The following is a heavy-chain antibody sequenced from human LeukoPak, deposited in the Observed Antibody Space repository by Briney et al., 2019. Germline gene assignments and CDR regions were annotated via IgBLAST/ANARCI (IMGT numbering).Heavy chain of an antibody. D-gene: IGHD1-26*01. J-gene: IGHJ5*02. CDR1: GFTFGDYP. Sequence: GGSLRLSCAASGFTFGDYPMHWFRQAPGKGLEWVSLISGDGGSSFQADSVRGRFTISRDNSKNSLYLQMNSLRSEDTALYYCAKDMGGSGRNWASNWFDPWGQGTLVTVSS. CDR2: ISGDGGSS. V-gene: IGHV3-43*02. CDR3: AKDMGGSGRNWASNWFDP.